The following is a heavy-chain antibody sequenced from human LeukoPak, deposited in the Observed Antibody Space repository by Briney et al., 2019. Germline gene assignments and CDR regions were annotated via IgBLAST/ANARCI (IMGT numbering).Heavy chain of an antibody. CDR1: GGSFSGYY. CDR2: INHSGST. J-gene: IGHJ4*02. CDR3: ARGESRYCTNGVCFTYKYYFDY. Sequence: ASETLSLTCAVYGGSFSGYYWSWIRQPPGNGLEWIGEINHSGSTNYNPSLKSRVTISVDTYKNQFSLKLSSVTAADTAVYYCARGESRYCTNGVCFTYKYYFDYWGQGTLVTVSS. D-gene: IGHD2-8*01. V-gene: IGHV4-34*01.